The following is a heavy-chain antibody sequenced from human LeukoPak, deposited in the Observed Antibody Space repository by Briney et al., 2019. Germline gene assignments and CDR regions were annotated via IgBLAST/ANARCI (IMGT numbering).Heavy chain of an antibody. D-gene: IGHD4-17*01. Sequence: GSLRLSCAASGFTFSSYGMSWVRQAPGKGLEWVSAISGSGGSTYYADSVKGRFTISRDNSKNTLYLQMNSLRAEDTAVYYCASALYGDYSNIDYWGRGTLVTVSS. CDR2: ISGSGGST. CDR3: ASALYGDYSNIDY. V-gene: IGHV3-23*01. J-gene: IGHJ4*02. CDR1: GFTFSSYG.